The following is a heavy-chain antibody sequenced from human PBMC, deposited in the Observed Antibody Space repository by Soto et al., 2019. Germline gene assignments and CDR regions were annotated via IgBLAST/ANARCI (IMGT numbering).Heavy chain of an antibody. D-gene: IGHD1-26*01. CDR3: TRSGEAGATSF. CDR1: GYTFTAYY. CDR2: INPNTGGT. J-gene: IGHJ4*02. Sequence: GASVKASCKASGYTFTAYYIHWVRQAPGQGLEWMGWINPNTGGTNYAQKSQGRVTMTRDTSISTAYMELSSLRSDDTAIYYCTRSGEAGATSFWGQGTLVTVSS. V-gene: IGHV1-2*02.